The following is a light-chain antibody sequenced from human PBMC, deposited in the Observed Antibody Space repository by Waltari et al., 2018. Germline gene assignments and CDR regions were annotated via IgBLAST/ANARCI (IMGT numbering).Light chain of an antibody. CDR3: CSYAGRYSHVV. J-gene: IGLJ3*02. CDR1: SNDVGSYIY. Sequence: QSALTQPRSVSGSPGQSVTISCTGTSNDVGSYIYVSWYQQHPGKAPKLMIYAVSEGTSGVPERFSGSKSGNAASLTSSGLLPEDEADYFCCSYAGRYSHVVFGGGTKLTVL. V-gene: IGLV2-11*01. CDR2: AVS.